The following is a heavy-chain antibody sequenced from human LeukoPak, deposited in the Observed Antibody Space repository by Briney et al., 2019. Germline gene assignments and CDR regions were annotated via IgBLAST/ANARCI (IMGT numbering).Heavy chain of an antibody. CDR2: INKDGSEK. J-gene: IGHJ4*02. D-gene: IGHD5-18*01. CDR1: GFTFSSHW. CDR3: ARDLSGIAGYTYGRGIVY. Sequence: GGSLRLSCAASGFTFSSHWLSWVRQAPGKGLEWVANINKDGSEKYYVDAVKGRFTISRDNAKTSLYLQMNSRRAEDTAVYYCARDLSGIAGYTYGRGIVYWGQGTLVTVSS. V-gene: IGHV3-7*01.